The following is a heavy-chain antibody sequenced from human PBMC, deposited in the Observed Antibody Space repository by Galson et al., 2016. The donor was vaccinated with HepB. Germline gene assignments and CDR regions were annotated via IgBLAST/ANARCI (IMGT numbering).Heavy chain of an antibody. Sequence: QSGAEVKKAGESLKISCQGSGYSFTSYWIAWVRLMPGEGLECMGIIYPGDSDTRYSPSFQGQITISADKSISTAYLQWSSLKASDTAMYFCARIDCSTTNCYNFDFWGQGTLLTVSS. D-gene: IGHD2-2*02. CDR1: GYSFTSYW. CDR3: ARIDCSTTNCYNFDF. V-gene: IGHV5-51*01. J-gene: IGHJ4*02. CDR2: IYPGDSDT.